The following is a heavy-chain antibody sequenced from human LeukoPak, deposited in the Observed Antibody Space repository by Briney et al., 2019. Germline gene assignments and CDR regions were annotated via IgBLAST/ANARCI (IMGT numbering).Heavy chain of an antibody. J-gene: IGHJ4*02. CDR2: IIPIFGTA. CDR3: ASWWEPNDRNYYFDY. D-gene: IGHD1-14*01. Sequence: ASVKVSCKASGYTFTDYYMHWVQQAPGQGLEWMGGIIPIFGTANYAQKFQGRVTITADESTSTAYMELSSLRSEDTAVYYCASWWEPNDRNYYFDYWGQGTLVTVSS. V-gene: IGHV1-69*13. CDR1: GYTFTDYY.